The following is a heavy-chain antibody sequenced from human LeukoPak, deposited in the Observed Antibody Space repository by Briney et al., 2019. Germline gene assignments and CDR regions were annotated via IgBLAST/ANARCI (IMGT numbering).Heavy chain of an antibody. CDR3: AKDRVNLYDSSGPLDY. Sequence: GGSLRLSCAASGFTFSSYGMHWVRQAPGKGLEWVAVISYDGSNKYYADSVKGRFTISRDNSKNTLYLQMNSLGADDTAVYYCAKDRVNLYDSSGPLDYWGQGTLVTVSS. J-gene: IGHJ4*02. CDR2: ISYDGSNK. CDR1: GFTFSSYG. D-gene: IGHD3-22*01. V-gene: IGHV3-30*18.